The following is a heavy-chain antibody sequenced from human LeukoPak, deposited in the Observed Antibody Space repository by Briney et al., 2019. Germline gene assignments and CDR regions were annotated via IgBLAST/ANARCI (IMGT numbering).Heavy chain of an antibody. V-gene: IGHV1-69*13. J-gene: IGHJ4*02. Sequence: SVKVSCTASGYTFTSYGISWVRQAPGQGLEWMGGIIPIFGTANYAQKFQGRVTITADESTSTAYMELSSLRSEDTAVYYCASHNWGHADFDYWGQGTLVTVSS. CDR2: IIPIFGTA. D-gene: IGHD7-27*01. CDR3: ASHNWGHADFDY. CDR1: GYTFTSYG.